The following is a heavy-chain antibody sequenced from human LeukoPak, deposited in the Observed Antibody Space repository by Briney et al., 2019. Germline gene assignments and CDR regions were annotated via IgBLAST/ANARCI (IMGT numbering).Heavy chain of an antibody. D-gene: IGHD4-23*01. Sequence: RGSLRLSCAAPGFTFSSYEMHWVRQAPGKGLEWVSYISSSDSTIYYPDSVKCRFTISRDNAKNSLYLQMNSLRAEDTAVYYCARDYGGSSPFDYWGQGTLVTVSS. CDR3: ARDYGGSSPFDY. V-gene: IGHV3-48*03. J-gene: IGHJ4*02. CDR2: ISSSDSTI. CDR1: GFTFSSYE.